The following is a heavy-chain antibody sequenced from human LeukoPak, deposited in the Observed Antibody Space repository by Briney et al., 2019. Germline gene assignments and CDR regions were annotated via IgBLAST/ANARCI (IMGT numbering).Heavy chain of an antibody. D-gene: IGHD5-24*01. J-gene: IGHJ3*02. Sequence: PSETLSLTCNVSGDSLTSNFWSWIRQTPGKGLEWIGYVFHSGTTNYSPSLKSRATISLDTSKKQIYLRLASVTAADTALYYCARRMATVTDAFDIWGRGTMVSVSS. CDR1: GDSLTSNF. V-gene: IGHV4-59*08. CDR2: VFHSGTT. CDR3: ARRMATVTDAFDI.